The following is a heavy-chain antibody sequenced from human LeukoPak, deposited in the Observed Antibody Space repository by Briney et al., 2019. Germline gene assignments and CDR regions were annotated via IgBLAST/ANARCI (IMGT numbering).Heavy chain of an antibody. V-gene: IGHV4-31*03. Sequence: SETLSLTCTVSGGSISSGGYYWSWIRQHPGKGLEWIGYIYYSGSTYYNPSLKSRVTISVDTSKNQFSLKLSSVTAADTAVYYCARGHGLGASMYDYWGQGTLVTVSS. CDR1: GGSISSGGYY. CDR2: IYYSGST. J-gene: IGHJ4*02. D-gene: IGHD1-26*01. CDR3: ARGHGLGASMYDY.